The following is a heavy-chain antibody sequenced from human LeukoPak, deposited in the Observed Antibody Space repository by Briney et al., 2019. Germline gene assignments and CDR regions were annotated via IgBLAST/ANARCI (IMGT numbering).Heavy chain of an antibody. V-gene: IGHV3-7*01. CDR1: GFSFTSYW. CDR3: AKDSTGYLIDY. Sequence: PGGSLRLSCVASGFSFTSYWMSWVRQAPGKGLEFVANINQDGGTKNYVDSVKGRFTISRDNSKNTLYLQMNSLRAEDTAVYYCAKDSTGYLIDYWGQGTLVTVSS. D-gene: IGHD3-22*01. CDR2: INQDGGTK. J-gene: IGHJ4*02.